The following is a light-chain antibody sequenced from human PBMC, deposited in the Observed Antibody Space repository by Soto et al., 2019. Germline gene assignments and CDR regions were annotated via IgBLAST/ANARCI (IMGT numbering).Light chain of an antibody. J-gene: IGKJ1*01. V-gene: IGKV1-17*01. CDR2: AXY. CDR1: QVIITD. Sequence: IQVTQSPSTLPGSVGDRVTSNXRVSQVIITDLSWYQQKPGXAPKXXXSAXYTLQMGVPSRFSGSGSVTEFTRTISSRQAAYCATYDWLQHYQDTRTFGQGTKVDI. CDR3: LQHYQDTRT.